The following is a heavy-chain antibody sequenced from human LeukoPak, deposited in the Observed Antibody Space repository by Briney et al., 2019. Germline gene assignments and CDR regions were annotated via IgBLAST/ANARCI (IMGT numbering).Heavy chain of an antibody. D-gene: IGHD2-2*01. CDR2: ISRSSSTR. Sequence: GGSLRLSCAASGFTFSNYSMNWVRQAAGTGLEWVSYISRSSSTRYYADSVKGRFTISRDNAKNSLYLQMNSLRAEDTAVYYCARGALYCSSTSCYMDVWGKGTTVTVSS. J-gene: IGHJ6*03. V-gene: IGHV3-48*01. CDR3: ARGALYCSSTSCYMDV. CDR1: GFTFSNYS.